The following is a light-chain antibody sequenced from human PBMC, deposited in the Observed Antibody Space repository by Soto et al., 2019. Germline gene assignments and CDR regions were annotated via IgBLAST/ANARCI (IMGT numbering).Light chain of an antibody. Sequence: IVLTQSPGALSLSPGEGATLSCRASQSIKNNFLAWYHQRPGQAPRLLIHAASIRASGISDRFSGTASGTDFTHTISRLEPDDFGVYYCQQYGTSLTFGGGTRVE. CDR1: QSIKNNF. CDR2: AAS. V-gene: IGKV3-20*01. J-gene: IGKJ4*01. CDR3: QQYGTSLT.